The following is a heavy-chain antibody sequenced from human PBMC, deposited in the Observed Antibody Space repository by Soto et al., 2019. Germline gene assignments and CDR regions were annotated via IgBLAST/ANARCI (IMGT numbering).Heavy chain of an antibody. CDR1: GFTFSVST. D-gene: IGHD6-13*01. CDR2: ISSGTTYF. Sequence: EVQLVESGGGLVKQGGSLTLSCAASGFTFSVSTMNWVRQAPGERLEWVSSISSGTTYFYYADSVKGRFSISRDNAKHSLYLQMNSLRVEDTAVYYCARGDGTGLHSSGWSPRFWGQGTLATVSS. V-gene: IGHV3-21*01. J-gene: IGHJ4*02. CDR3: ARGDGTGLHSSGWSPRF.